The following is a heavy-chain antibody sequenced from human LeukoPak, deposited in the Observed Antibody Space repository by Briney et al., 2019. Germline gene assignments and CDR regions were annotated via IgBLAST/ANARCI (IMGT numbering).Heavy chain of an antibody. J-gene: IGHJ4*02. CDR3: ARYYLGVYFDH. CDR1: GYTFTDYY. Sequence: ASVKVSCKASGYTFTDYYMHWVRQAPGQGLEWMGWINPNSGGTNHAQKFQGRVTMSRDTSISTVYMELSRLRSDDTAVYYCARYYLGVYFDHWGQGTLVTVSS. CDR2: INPNSGGT. V-gene: IGHV1-2*02. D-gene: IGHD3-16*01.